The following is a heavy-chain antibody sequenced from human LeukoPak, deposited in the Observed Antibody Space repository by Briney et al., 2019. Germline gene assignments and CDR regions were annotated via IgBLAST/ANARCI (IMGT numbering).Heavy chain of an antibody. V-gene: IGHV3-23*01. CDR2: ISESGGST. CDR1: GFTFSSYA. Sequence: GGSLRLSCAASGFTFSSYALSWFRQAPGKGLEWVSGISESGGSTHHADSVKGRFTVSRDNSKNTLYLQMSSLRVEDTAVYYCVKDGSMFDPWGQGTLVTVAS. D-gene: IGHD1-26*01. CDR3: VKDGSMFDP. J-gene: IGHJ5*02.